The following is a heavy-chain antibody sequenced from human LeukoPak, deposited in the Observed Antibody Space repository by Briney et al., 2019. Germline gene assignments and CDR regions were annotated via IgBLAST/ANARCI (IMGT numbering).Heavy chain of an antibody. J-gene: IGHJ4*02. CDR3: ARGSYYYGSGSYYNTDDHDY. Sequence: ASVKVSCKASGYTFTSYYMHWVRQAPGQGLEWMGIINPSGGSTSYAQKFQGRVTMTRDMSTSTVYMELSSLRSEDTAVYYCARGSYYYGSGSYYNTDDHDYWGQGTLVTVSS. V-gene: IGHV1-46*01. D-gene: IGHD3-10*01. CDR2: INPSGGST. CDR1: GYTFTSYY.